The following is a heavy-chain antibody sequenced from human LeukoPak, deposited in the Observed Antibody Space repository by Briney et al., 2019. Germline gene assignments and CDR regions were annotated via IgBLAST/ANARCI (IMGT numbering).Heavy chain of an antibody. CDR2: ISGSGDST. V-gene: IGHV3-23*01. D-gene: IGHD4-17*01. CDR3: ARDLHGDKFDY. CDR1: GFTFSTYA. J-gene: IGHJ4*02. Sequence: GGSLRLSCAASGFTFSTYAVNWVRQAPGKGLEWVSTISGSGDSTYYADSVKGRFTISRDNSKDTLYLQMSSVRVDDTAVYYCARDLHGDKFDYWGQGTLVTVSS.